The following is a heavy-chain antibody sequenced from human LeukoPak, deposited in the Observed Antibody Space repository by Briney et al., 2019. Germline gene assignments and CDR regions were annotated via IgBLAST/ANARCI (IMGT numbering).Heavy chain of an antibody. J-gene: IGHJ4*02. CDR3: ARLKFGVNSSDK. CDR2: ISVRDGDT. D-gene: IGHD4-23*01. V-gene: IGHV1-18*01. CDR1: GYESTGYTFPKSG. Sequence: ASVKVSCKVSGYESTGYTFPKSGINWIRQAPGQGLEWMGWISVRDGDTNYAQSIQDRVTMTTDTPTRTFYMEVRSLRSDDTAVYYCARLKFGVNSSDKWGQGTLVTVSS.